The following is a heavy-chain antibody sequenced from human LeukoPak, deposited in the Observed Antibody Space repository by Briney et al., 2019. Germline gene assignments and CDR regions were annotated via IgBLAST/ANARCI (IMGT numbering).Heavy chain of an antibody. V-gene: IGHV4-59*01. CDR2: IYYSGST. CDR3: ARGSGVGNWFDP. J-gene: IGHJ5*02. Sequence: PSETLSLTCTVSGGSISSYYWSWIRQPAGKGLEWIGYIYYSGSTNYNPSLKSRVTISVDTSKNQFSLKLSSVTAADTAVYYCARGSGVGNWFDPWGQGTLVTVSS. D-gene: IGHD2-15*01. CDR1: GGSISSYY.